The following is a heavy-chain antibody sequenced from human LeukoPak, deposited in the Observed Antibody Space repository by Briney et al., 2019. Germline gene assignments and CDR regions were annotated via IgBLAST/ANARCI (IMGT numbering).Heavy chain of an antibody. D-gene: IGHD2-15*01. CDR3: ARGPLVVVAATPLADY. Sequence: PGGSLRLSCAASGFTFSSYWMSWVRQAPGKGLEWVANINQDGSEKYYVDSVKGRFTISRDNAKNSLYLQMNGLRAEDTAVYYCARGPLVVVAATPLADYWGQGTLVTVSS. J-gene: IGHJ4*02. CDR2: INQDGSEK. V-gene: IGHV3-7*01. CDR1: GFTFSSYW.